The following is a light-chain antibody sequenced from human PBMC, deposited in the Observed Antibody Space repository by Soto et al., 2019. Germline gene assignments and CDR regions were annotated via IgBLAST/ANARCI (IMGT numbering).Light chain of an antibody. Sequence: DIQMTQSPSSLSTSVGDRVTITCRASQSISSYLNWYQQNPGKAPKLLIYAASSLQSGVPSRFSGSGSGTDFTLTISSLQPEDFATYYCQQSYSTPLTFGGGNKVDSK. CDR1: QSISSY. CDR3: QQSYSTPLT. CDR2: AAS. V-gene: IGKV1-39*01. J-gene: IGKJ4*02.